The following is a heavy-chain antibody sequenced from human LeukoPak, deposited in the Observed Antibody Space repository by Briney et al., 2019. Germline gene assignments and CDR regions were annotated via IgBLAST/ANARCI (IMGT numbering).Heavy chain of an antibody. Sequence: GRSLRLSCTASGLTFGDYAMSWVRQAPGKGLEGVGFIRSKAYGGTTEYAASVKGRFTISRDDSKSIAYLQMNSLKTEDTAVYYCTRDGRGSGYDAFDIWGQGTMVTVSS. V-gene: IGHV3-49*04. CDR3: TRDGRGSGYDAFDI. J-gene: IGHJ3*02. CDR2: IRSKAYGGTT. CDR1: GLTFGDYA. D-gene: IGHD3-22*01.